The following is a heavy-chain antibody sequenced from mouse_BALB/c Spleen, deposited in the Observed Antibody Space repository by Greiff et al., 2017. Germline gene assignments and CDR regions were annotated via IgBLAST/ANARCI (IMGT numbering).Heavy chain of an antibody. Sequence: QVQLQQSGAELAKPGASMKMSCKASGYTFTSYWMHWVKQRPGQGLEWIGYINPSTGYTEYNQKFKDKATLTADKSSSTAYMQLSSLTSEDSAVYYCARQDSGYWGQGTTLTVSS. CDR1: GYTFTSYW. CDR2: INPSTGYT. CDR3: ARQDSGY. V-gene: IGHV1-7*01. J-gene: IGHJ2*01.